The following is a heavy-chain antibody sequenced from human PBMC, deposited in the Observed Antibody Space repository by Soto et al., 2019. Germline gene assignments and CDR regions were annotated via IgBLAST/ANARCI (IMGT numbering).Heavy chain of an antibody. CDR1: GGSISSYY. D-gene: IGHD5-12*01. Sequence: PSETLSLTCTVSGGSISSYYWSWIRQPPGKGLEWIGEINHSGSTNYNPSLKSRVTISVDTSKNQFSLKLSSVTVADTAVYYCATARRLSYYYYYMDVWGKGTTVTVSS. V-gene: IGHV4-34*01. CDR2: INHSGST. J-gene: IGHJ6*03. CDR3: ATARRLSYYYYYMDV.